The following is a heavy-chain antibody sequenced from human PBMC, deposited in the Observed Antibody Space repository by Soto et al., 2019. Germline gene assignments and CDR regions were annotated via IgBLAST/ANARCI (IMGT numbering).Heavy chain of an antibody. CDR1: GYSISIGYY. D-gene: IGHD3-22*01. V-gene: IGHV4-38-2*01. J-gene: IGHJ4*02. CDR2: IYHSGST. Sequence: SETLSLTCAVSGYSISIGYYCGCIRQPPGKGLEWIGSIYHSGSTYYNPSLKSRVTISVDTSKNQFSLKLSSVTAADTAVYYCARARYYYDSSGEFDYWGQGTLVTVSS. CDR3: ARARYYYDSSGEFDY.